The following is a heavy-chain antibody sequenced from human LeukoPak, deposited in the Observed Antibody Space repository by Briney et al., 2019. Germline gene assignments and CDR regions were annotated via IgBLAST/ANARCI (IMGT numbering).Heavy chain of an antibody. Sequence: SVKVSCKASGGTFSSYAIGWVRQAPGQGLEWMGGIIPIFGTANYAQKFQGRVTITADESTSTAYMELSSLRSEDTAVYYCARGQYYYGLFDYWGQGTLVTVSS. CDR1: GGTFSSYA. V-gene: IGHV1-69*01. J-gene: IGHJ4*02. D-gene: IGHD3-10*01. CDR3: ARGQYYYGLFDY. CDR2: IIPIFGTA.